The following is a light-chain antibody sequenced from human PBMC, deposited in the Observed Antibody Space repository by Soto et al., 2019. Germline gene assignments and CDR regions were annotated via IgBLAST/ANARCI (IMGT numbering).Light chain of an antibody. J-gene: IGLJ3*02. CDR1: SGSVSTGYY. V-gene: IGLV8-61*01. CDR3: VLFMGSGIGV. Sequence: QAVVTQEPSFSVSPGGTVTLTCGLSSGSVSTGYYPSWLQQTPGQAPRTLIYTTNTRSSGVPDRFSGYILGDRAALTITGAQADDESDYYCVLFMGSGIGVFGGGTKVTVL. CDR2: TTN.